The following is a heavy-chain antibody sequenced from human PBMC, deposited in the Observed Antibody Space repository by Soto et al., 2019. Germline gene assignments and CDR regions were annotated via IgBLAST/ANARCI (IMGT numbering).Heavy chain of an antibody. V-gene: IGHV4-39*01. J-gene: IGHJ4*02. CDR1: RASISSGSYY. CDR2: IYYSGKT. CDR3: ARCSIAAPIGGVFY. Sequence: QLQLQESGPGLVKPSETLSLTCNVSRASISSGSYYWGWIRQPPGKGPEWIGNIYYSGKTYYNPSLNSRLTISIDASKNQFSLRLSSVTAADTAVYYCARCSIAAPIGGVFYWGQGNHFSVSS. D-gene: IGHD6-13*01.